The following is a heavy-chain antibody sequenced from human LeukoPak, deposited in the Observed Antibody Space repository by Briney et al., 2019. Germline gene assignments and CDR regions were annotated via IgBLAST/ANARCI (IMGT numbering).Heavy chain of an antibody. Sequence: SETLSLTCTVSGGSISSSSYYWGWIRQPPGKGLEWIGSIYYSGSTYYNPSLKSRVTISVDTSKNQFSLKLSSVAAADTAVYYCASPDTAMVIFDYWGQGTLVTVSS. CDR2: IYYSGST. CDR1: GGSISSSSYY. D-gene: IGHD5-18*01. CDR3: ASPDTAMVIFDY. V-gene: IGHV4-39*01. J-gene: IGHJ4*02.